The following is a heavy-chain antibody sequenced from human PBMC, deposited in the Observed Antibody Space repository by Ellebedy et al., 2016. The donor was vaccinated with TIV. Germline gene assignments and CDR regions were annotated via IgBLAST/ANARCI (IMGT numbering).Heavy chain of an antibody. V-gene: IGHV3-33*06. Sequence: GGSLRLXXAASGFIFSTYGMHWVRQAPGKGLEWVALIWNDGSSEYYADSVKGRFTISGDNSKNTLYLQMNSLRAEDTAVYYCAKEGKNDGDLDYWGQGTLVTVSS. D-gene: IGHD4-17*01. CDR3: AKEGKNDGDLDY. CDR2: IWNDGSSE. J-gene: IGHJ4*02. CDR1: GFIFSTYG.